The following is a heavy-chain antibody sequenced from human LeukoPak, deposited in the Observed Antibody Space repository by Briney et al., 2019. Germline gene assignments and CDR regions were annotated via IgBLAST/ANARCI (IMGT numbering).Heavy chain of an antibody. V-gene: IGHV1-69*13. J-gene: IGHJ4*02. D-gene: IGHD2-15*01. CDR1: GGTFSSYA. CDR3: ASFGSGGSPTLYDY. Sequence: GASVKVSCKASGGTFSSYAISWVRQAPGQGLEWMGGIIPIFGTANYAQKFQGRVTITADESTSTAYMELSSLRSEDTAVYYCASFGSGGSPTLYDYWGQGTLVTVSS. CDR2: IIPIFGTA.